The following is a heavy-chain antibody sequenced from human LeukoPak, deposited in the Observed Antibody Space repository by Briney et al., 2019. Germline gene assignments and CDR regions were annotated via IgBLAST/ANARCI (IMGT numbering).Heavy chain of an antibody. J-gene: IGHJ4*02. D-gene: IGHD6-19*01. V-gene: IGHV3-23*01. Sequence: GGPLRLSCAASGFTFSDYYMSWIRQAPGKGLEWVSAITGSGAFTDYADSVKGRFTISRDNSKNMLYLQMNSLRAEDTAVYYCAKRSAESSGYFDYWGQGTLVTVSS. CDR1: GFTFSDYY. CDR2: ITGSGAFT. CDR3: AKRSAESSGYFDY.